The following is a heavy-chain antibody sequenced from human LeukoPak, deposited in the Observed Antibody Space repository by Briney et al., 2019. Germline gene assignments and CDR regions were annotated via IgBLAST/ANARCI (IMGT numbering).Heavy chain of an antibody. V-gene: IGHV3-21*01. CDR1: GFTFSSYS. J-gene: IGHJ3*01. CDR2: ISSSSSYI. Sequence: SGGSLRLSCAASGFTFSSYSMNWVRQAPGKGLEWVSSISSSSSYIYYADSVKGRFTISRDNAKNSLYLQMNSLRAEDTAIYYCARDDSWAFDFWGQGTMVTVSS. D-gene: IGHD2-15*01. CDR3: ARDDSWAFDF.